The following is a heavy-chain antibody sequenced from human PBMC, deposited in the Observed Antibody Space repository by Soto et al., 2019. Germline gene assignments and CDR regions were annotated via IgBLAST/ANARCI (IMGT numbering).Heavy chain of an antibody. CDR1: GYTFTSYP. V-gene: IGHV1-3*01. Sequence: ASVKVSCKASGYTFTSYPMHWVRQAPGQRLEWMGWINAGNGNTKYSQKFQGRVTITRDTSASTAYMELSSPRSEDTAVYYCARAGSGYYDALDAFDIWGQGTMVIVSS. D-gene: IGHD3-22*01. CDR3: ARAGSGYYDALDAFDI. J-gene: IGHJ3*02. CDR2: INAGNGNT.